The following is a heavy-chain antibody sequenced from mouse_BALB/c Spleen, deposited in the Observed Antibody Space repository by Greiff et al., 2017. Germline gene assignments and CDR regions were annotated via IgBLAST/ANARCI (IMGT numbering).Heavy chain of an antibody. Sequence: EVQLVESGGGLVQPGGSLKLSCAASGFTFSSYTMSWVRQTPEKRLEWVAYISNGGGSTYYPDTVKGRFTISRDNAKNTLYLQMSSLKSEDTAMYYCARIYDGYFFDVWGAGTTVTVSS. V-gene: IGHV5-12-2*01. CDR2: ISNGGGST. J-gene: IGHJ1*01. CDR1: GFTFSSYT. D-gene: IGHD2-3*01. CDR3: ARIYDGYFFDV.